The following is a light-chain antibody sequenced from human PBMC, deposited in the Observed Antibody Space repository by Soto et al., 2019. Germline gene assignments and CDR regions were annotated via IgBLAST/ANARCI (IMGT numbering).Light chain of an antibody. CDR1: SSDVGGYNY. Sequence: SVLTQPASVSGSPGQSITISCTGTSSDVGGYNYVSWYQQHPGKAPKLMIYDVSNRPSGVSNRFSGSKSGNTASLTISGLQAEDEADYYCSSYTSSSTLDNYVFGTGTKLTVL. V-gene: IGLV2-14*01. CDR3: SSYTSSSTLDNYV. J-gene: IGLJ1*01. CDR2: DVS.